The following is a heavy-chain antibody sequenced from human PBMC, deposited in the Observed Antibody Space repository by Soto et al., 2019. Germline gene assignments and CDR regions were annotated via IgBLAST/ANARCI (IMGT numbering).Heavy chain of an antibody. J-gene: IGHJ6*02. V-gene: IGHV3-23*01. CDR3: AKADRTGSGWKSYYYYGMDV. Sequence: PGGSLRLSCVASGFTFSSYAMSWVRQAPGKGLEWVSAISGSGGSTYYADSVKGRFTISRDNSKNTVYLQMNSLRAEDTAVYYCAKADRTGSGWKSYYYYGMDVWGQGTTVTVSS. CDR2: ISGSGGST. CDR1: GFTFSSYA. D-gene: IGHD6-19*01.